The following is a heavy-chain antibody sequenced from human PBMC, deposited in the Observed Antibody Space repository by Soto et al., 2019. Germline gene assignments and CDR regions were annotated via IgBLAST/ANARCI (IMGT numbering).Heavy chain of an antibody. CDR1: GYTFTSYG. V-gene: IGHV1-18*04. Sequence: ASVKVSCKASGYTFTSYGISWVLQAPGQGLEWMGWISAYNGNTNYAQKLQGRVTMTTDTSTSTAYMELRSLRSDDTAVYYCARDDRQWLPTGSDYWGQGTLVTVSS. CDR2: ISAYNGNT. J-gene: IGHJ4*02. CDR3: ARDDRQWLPTGSDY. D-gene: IGHD6-19*01.